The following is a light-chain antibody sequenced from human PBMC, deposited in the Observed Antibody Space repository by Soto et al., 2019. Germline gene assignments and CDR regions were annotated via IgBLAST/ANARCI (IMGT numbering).Light chain of an antibody. CDR1: SGDVGGYNY. J-gene: IGLJ1*01. V-gene: IGLV2-8*02. Sequence: QSVLTQPVYASRSHGRSVPISCTETSGDVGGYNYVSWYQQHPGKAPKLMIYEVSKRPSGVPDRFSGSKSGNTASLTVSGLQAEDEADYDCSSYAGSNNFVFGTGTKVTVL. CDR2: EVS. CDR3: SSYAGSNNFV.